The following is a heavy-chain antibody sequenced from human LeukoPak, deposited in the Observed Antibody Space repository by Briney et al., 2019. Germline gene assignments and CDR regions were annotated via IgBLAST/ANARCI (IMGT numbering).Heavy chain of an antibody. D-gene: IGHD3-16*01. CDR3: ARIRGGLRWGDVSDY. J-gene: IGHJ4*02. CDR1: GGSISSYY. CDR2: IYYSGTT. V-gene: IGHV4-59*12. Sequence: SETLSLTCTVSGGSISSYYWSWIRQPPGKGLEWIGYIYYSGTTRYNPSLKSRVTISVDTSKNQFSLKLSSVTAADTAVYYCARIRGGLRWGDVSDYWGQGTLVTVSS.